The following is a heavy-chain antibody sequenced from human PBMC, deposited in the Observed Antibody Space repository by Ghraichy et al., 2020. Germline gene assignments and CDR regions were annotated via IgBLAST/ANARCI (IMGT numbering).Heavy chain of an antibody. D-gene: IGHD1-1*01. CDR3: SRGIDAGIDF. V-gene: IGHV1-8*01. Sequence: ASVKVSCKASGYTFTSYDINWVRQATGQGLEWMGWVRPDRDYTGYAQKFQGRVTMTRDTSINTVYMELRSLTSEDTAVYYCSRGIDAGIDFWGQGTLVTVSS. CDR1: GYTFTSYD. J-gene: IGHJ4*02. CDR2: VRPDRDYT.